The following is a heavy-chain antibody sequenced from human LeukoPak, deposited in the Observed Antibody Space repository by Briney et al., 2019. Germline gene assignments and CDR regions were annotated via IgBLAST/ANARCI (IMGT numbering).Heavy chain of an antibody. CDR3: ARVAFLEWQYLYYFDY. D-gene: IGHD3-3*02. V-gene: IGHV3-69-1*01. CDR1: GFTVSSNY. Sequence: PGGSLRLSCAASGFTVSSNYMSWVRQAPGKGLEWVSSISSSSYIYYADSVKGRFTISRDNAKNSLYPQMNSLRAEDTAVYYCARVAFLEWQYLYYFDYWGQGTLVTVSS. J-gene: IGHJ4*02. CDR2: ISSSSYI.